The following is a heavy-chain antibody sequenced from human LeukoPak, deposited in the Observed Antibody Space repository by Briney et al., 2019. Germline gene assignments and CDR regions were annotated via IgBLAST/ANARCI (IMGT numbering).Heavy chain of an antibody. CDR3: ARSYYDSSGYYRFDY. J-gene: IGHJ4*02. Sequence: SVKVSCKASGGTFSSYAISWVRQAPGQGLEWTGGIIPIFGTANYAQKFQGRVTITADESTSTAYMELSSLRSEDTAVYYCARSYYDSSGYYRFDYWGQGTLVTVSS. CDR2: IIPIFGTA. D-gene: IGHD3-22*01. CDR1: GGTFSSYA. V-gene: IGHV1-69*13.